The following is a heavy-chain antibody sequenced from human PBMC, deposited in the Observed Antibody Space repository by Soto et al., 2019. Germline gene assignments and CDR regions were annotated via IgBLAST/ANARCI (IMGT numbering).Heavy chain of an antibody. CDR1: GGSFSGYY. CDR3: ARVAIRSYSSGGYDFRATKYNLLDP. D-gene: IGHD6-19*01. V-gene: IGHV4-34*01. J-gene: IGHJ5*02. Sequence: SETLSLTCAVYGGSFSGYYWSWIRQPPGKGLEWIGEINHSGSTNYNPSLKSRVTISVDTSKNQFSLKLSSVTAADTAVYYCARVAIRSYSSGGYDFRATKYNLLDPWGQGTLVTVSS. CDR2: INHSGST.